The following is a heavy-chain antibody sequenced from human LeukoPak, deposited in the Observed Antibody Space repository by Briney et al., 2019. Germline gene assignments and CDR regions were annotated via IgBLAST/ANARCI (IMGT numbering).Heavy chain of an antibody. Sequence: SETLSLTCTVSGGSISSYYWSWIRQPPGKGLEWIGYIYYSGSTNYNPSLKSRVTISVDTSKNQFSLKLSSVTAADTAVYYCARHPIRMYSSGWYYFDYWGQGTLVTVSS. J-gene: IGHJ4*02. CDR3: ARHPIRMYSSGWYYFDY. V-gene: IGHV4-59*08. D-gene: IGHD6-19*01. CDR1: GGSISSYY. CDR2: IYYSGST.